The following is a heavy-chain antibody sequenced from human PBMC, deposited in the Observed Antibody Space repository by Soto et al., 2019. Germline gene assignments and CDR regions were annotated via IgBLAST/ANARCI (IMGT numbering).Heavy chain of an antibody. V-gene: IGHV3-23*01. Sequence: TGGSLRLSCAASGFTFSSFTMSWVRQAPGKGLEWVSGISGSGGSTSHADSVKGRFTISRDNSKSTLCLQMNSLRAEDTAIYYCAKKYCSGGSCPGAFHIWGQGTMVTVSS. CDR2: ISGSGGST. CDR1: GFTFSSFT. J-gene: IGHJ3*02. D-gene: IGHD2-15*01. CDR3: AKKYCSGGSCPGAFHI.